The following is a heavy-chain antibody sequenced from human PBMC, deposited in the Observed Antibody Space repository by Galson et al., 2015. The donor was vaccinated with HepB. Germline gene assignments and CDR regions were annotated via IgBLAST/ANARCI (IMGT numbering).Heavy chain of an antibody. D-gene: IGHD3-22*01. Sequence: SLRLSCAASGFTFSSYGMHWVRQAPGKGLEWVAFIRYDGSNEYYPDSVKGRFTISRDNSKKTLYLQMNSVRAEDTAVYYCAAPWGRDNSGPGVWGQGTLVTVSS. CDR2: IRYDGSNE. J-gene: IGHJ4*02. V-gene: IGHV3-30*02. CDR3: AAPWGRDNSGPGV. CDR1: GFTFSSYG.